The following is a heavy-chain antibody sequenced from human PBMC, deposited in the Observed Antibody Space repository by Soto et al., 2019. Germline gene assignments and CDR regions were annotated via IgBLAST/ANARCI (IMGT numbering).Heavy chain of an antibody. CDR2: IWYDGSNK. CDR1: GFTFTSYG. Sequence: QVQLVESGGGVVQPGRSLTLSCVASGFTFTSYGIHWVRQAPGKGLEWVAVIWYDGSNKYHGASVKGRFSISRDNSKNTVFLQMNSLRAEDTAVYYCARDRRFLEWLDYWGQGTLVSVSS. J-gene: IGHJ4*02. V-gene: IGHV3-33*01. D-gene: IGHD3-3*01. CDR3: ARDRRFLEWLDY.